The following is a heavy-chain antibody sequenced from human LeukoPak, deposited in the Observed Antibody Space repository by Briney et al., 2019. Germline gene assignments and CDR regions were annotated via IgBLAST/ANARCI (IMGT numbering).Heavy chain of an antibody. J-gene: IGHJ4*02. CDR2: INHSGST. Sequence: PSETLSLTCTISGDSISSSSYYWSWIRQPPGKGLEWIGEINHSGSTNYNPSLKSRVTISVDTSKNQFSLKLSSVTAADTAVYYCARRAVWSGYKWDYWGQGTLVTVSS. D-gene: IGHD3-3*01. V-gene: IGHV4-39*07. CDR3: ARRAVWSGYKWDY. CDR1: GDSISSSSYY.